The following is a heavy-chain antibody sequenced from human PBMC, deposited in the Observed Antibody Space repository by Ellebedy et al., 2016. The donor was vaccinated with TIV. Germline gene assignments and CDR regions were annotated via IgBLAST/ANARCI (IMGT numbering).Heavy chain of an antibody. Sequence: PGGSLRLSCAASGFTFSSYGMHWVRQAPGKGLEWVAVLSYDGSNKYYADSVKGRFPISRDNSNNTLYLQMNSLRAEDTAVYYCAGTSSYYYFDYWGQGTLVTVSS. V-gene: IGHV3-30*03. CDR1: GFTFSSYG. CDR2: LSYDGSNK. J-gene: IGHJ4*02. D-gene: IGHD2-15*01. CDR3: AGTSSYYYFDY.